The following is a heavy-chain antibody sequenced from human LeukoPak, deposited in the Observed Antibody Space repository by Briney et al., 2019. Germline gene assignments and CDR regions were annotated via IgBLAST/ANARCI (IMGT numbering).Heavy chain of an antibody. V-gene: IGHV3-74*01. Sequence: GGSLRLSCAASGFTFSSYWMHWVRQAPGKGPVWVSRINTDGSSTIYADSVKGRFTISRDNAKNTLYLQMNSLRAEDTAVYYCTRGYVGIDYWGQGTQVTVSS. CDR1: GFTFSSYW. CDR3: TRGYVGIDY. CDR2: INTDGSST. D-gene: IGHD5-12*01. J-gene: IGHJ4*02.